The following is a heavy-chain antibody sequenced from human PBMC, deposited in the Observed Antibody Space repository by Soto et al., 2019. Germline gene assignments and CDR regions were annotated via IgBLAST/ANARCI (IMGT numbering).Heavy chain of an antibody. CDR3: ARDDSSGPGRFDP. Sequence: QVQLVQSGAEVKKPGASVKVSCRASGYTFPSYGITWVRQAPGQGLEWMGWISAYNGYTDYGQKLQGRVTMTTDTSTSTAYMELRSLRSVDTAVYYCARDDSSGPGRFDPWGQGTLVTVSS. CDR1: GYTFPSYG. V-gene: IGHV1-18*01. D-gene: IGHD3-22*01. J-gene: IGHJ5*02. CDR2: ISAYNGYT.